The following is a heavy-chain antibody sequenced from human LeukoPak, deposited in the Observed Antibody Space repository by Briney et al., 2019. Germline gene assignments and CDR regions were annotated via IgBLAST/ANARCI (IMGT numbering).Heavy chain of an antibody. J-gene: IGHJ4*02. CDR1: GGSISSGGYY. CDR2: IYYSGTT. CDR3: ASGDNYSNYYFDY. V-gene: IGHV4-61*08. Sequence: PSETLSLTCTVSGGSISSGGYYWSWIRQHPGKGLEWIGYIYYSGTTSYNPSLKSRVSISVDTSRNQFSLKLSSVTAADTAVYYCASGDNYSNYYFDYWGQGTLVTVSS. D-gene: IGHD4-11*01.